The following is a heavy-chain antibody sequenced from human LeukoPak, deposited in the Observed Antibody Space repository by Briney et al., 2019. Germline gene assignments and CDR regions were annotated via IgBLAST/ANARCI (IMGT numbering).Heavy chain of an antibody. CDR1: GFTFSNYA. Sequence: GGPLRLSCAASGFTFSNYAMSWVRRAPGKGLEWFSTVSDKGDATAHADSVKGRFTISRDNAKNTLSLLMNILRAEDTAVYYCARVGPLATRSAGHYYFDLWGRGTLVTVSS. D-gene: IGHD3-10*01. V-gene: IGHV3-23*01. CDR3: ARVGPLATRSAGHYYFDL. J-gene: IGHJ2*01. CDR2: VSDKGDAT.